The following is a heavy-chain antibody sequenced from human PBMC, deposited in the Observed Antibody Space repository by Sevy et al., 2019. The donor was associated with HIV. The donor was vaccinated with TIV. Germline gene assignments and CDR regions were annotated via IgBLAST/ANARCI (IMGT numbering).Heavy chain of an antibody. CDR2: INPNSGGT. Sequence: ASVKVSCKASGYTFTGYYMHWVRQAPGQGLEWMGWINPNSGGTNYAQKFQGRVTMTRDMSISTAYMELSRLRSDDTAVYYCASGKCSGGSCPRDGNDYWGQGTLVTVSS. D-gene: IGHD2-15*01. CDR1: GYTFTGYY. CDR3: ASGKCSGGSCPRDGNDY. J-gene: IGHJ4*02. V-gene: IGHV1-2*02.